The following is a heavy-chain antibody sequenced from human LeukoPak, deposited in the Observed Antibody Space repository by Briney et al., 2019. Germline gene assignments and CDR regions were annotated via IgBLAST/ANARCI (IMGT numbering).Heavy chain of an antibody. CDR1: GFTFSSYS. D-gene: IGHD3-22*01. V-gene: IGHV3-21*01. Sequence: TGGSLRLSCAASGFTFSSYSMNWVRQAPGKGLEWVSSISSSSSYIYYVDPVKGRFTISRDDAKNSLYLQMNSLRAEDTAVYYCARGQLYYDSSGFDYWGQGTLVTVSS. CDR2: ISSSSSYI. J-gene: IGHJ4*02. CDR3: ARGQLYYDSSGFDY.